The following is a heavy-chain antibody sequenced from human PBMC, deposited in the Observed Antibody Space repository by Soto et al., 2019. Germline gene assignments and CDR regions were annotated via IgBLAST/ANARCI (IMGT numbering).Heavy chain of an antibody. CDR2: ISHDGRNK. Sequence: QVQLVESGGGVVQPGRSLRLSCAASGFAFSSYGMHWVRQAPGKGLEWVAVISHDGRNKYYADSVKGRFTISRDKSKNTLYMQMNSMRAEDTAVYYGAKGEQHLAFYYGVYVW. CDR1: GFAFSSYG. D-gene: IGHD6-13*01. V-gene: IGHV3-30*18. J-gene: IGHJ6*01. CDR3: AKGEQHLAFYYGVYV.